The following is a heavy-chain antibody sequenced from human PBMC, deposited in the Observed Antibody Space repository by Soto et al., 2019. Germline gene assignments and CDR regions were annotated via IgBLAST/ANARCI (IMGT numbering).Heavy chain of an antibody. CDR2: IRSKAYGGTT. CDR1: GFTFGDYA. CDR3: TRVEQLELRVSWFLPVTLDMDV. V-gene: IGHV3-49*03. Sequence: GGSLRLSCTASGFTFGDYAMSWFRQAPGKGLEWVGFIRSKAYGGTTEYAASVKGRFTISRDDSKSIAYLQMNSLKTEDTAVYYCTRVEQLELRVSWFLPVTLDMDVWGKGTTVTVSS. J-gene: IGHJ6*03. D-gene: IGHD1-7*01.